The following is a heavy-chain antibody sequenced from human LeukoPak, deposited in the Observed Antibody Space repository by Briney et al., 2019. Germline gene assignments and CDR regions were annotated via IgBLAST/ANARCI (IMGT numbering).Heavy chain of an antibody. CDR2: IYTSGST. Sequence: SETLSLTCTVSGGSISSGGYYWSWIRQPAGKGLEWIGRIYTSGSTNYNPSLKSRVTISVDTSKNQFSLKLSSVTAADTAVYYCAREKVVVVRRGGFDYWGQGTLVTVSS. CDR3: AREKVVVVRRGGFDY. V-gene: IGHV4-61*02. D-gene: IGHD2-2*01. CDR1: GGSISSGGYY. J-gene: IGHJ4*02.